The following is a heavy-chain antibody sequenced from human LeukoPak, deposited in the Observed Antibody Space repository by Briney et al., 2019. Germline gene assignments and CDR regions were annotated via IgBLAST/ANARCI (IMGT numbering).Heavy chain of an antibody. CDR2: ISGSGGST. Sequence: PGGSLRLSCAASGFTFSSYAMSWVRQAPGKGLEWASAISGSGGSTYYADSVKGRFTISRDNSKNTLYLQMNSLRAEDTAVYYCAKSPDITMIVVVYYWGQGTLVTVSS. V-gene: IGHV3-23*01. CDR1: GFTFSSYA. CDR3: AKSPDITMIVVVYY. D-gene: IGHD3-22*01. J-gene: IGHJ4*02.